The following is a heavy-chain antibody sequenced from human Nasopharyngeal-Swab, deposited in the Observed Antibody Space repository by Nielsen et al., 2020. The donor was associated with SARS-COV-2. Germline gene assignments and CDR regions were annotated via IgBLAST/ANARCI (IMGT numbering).Heavy chain of an antibody. CDR1: GYTFTSYV. CDR2: ISAYNGNT. V-gene: IGHV1-18*01. CDR3: ARDALGEVVPRTIDY. J-gene: IGHJ4*02. D-gene: IGHD2-2*01. Sequence: ASVKVSCTASGYTFTSYVTIWVRQAPGQGLEWMGWISAYNGNTNYAQKLQGRVTMTTDTSTSTAYMELRSLRSDDTAVYYCARDALGEVVPRTIDYWGQGTLVTVSS.